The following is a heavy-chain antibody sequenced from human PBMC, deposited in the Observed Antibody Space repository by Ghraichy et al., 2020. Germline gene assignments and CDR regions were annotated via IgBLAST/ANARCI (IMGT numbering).Heavy chain of an antibody. J-gene: IGHJ5*02. CDR3: ARDEAAAGFDP. CDR1: GYTFTGYY. CDR2: INPNSGGT. Sequence: ASVKVSCKASGYTFTGYYMHWVRQAPGQGLEWMGLINPNSGGTKYAQKFQGRVTMTRDTSISTAYMELRRLRSDDTAVYYCARDEAAAGFDPWGQGTLVTVSS. V-gene: IGHV1-2*02. D-gene: IGHD6-13*01.